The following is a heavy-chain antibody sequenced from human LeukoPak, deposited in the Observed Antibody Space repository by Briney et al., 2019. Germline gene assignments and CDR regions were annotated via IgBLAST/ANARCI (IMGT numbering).Heavy chain of an antibody. D-gene: IGHD6-13*01. CDR1: GYSISSGYY. V-gene: IGHV4-38-2*01. CDR2: IYHSGST. J-gene: IGHJ4*02. CDR3: ARSEREQYSSSWYGY. Sequence: SETLSPTCAVSGYSISSGYYWGWIRQPPGKGLEWIGSIYHSGSTYYNPSLKSRVTISVDTSKNQFSLKLSSVTAADTAVYYCARSEREQYSSSWYGYWGQGTLVTVSS.